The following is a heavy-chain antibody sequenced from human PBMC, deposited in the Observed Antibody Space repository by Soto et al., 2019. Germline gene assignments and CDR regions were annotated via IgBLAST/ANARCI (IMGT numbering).Heavy chain of an antibody. CDR1: GFTFSDYY. J-gene: IGHJ6*02. D-gene: IGHD1-26*01. Sequence: QVQLVESGGGLVKPGGSLRLSCAASGFTFSDYYMSWIRQAPGKGLEWVSYISSSSSYTNYADSVKGRFTISRDNAKNSLYLQMNSLRAEDTAVYYCARERVGATTAGYYYYYGMDVWGQGTTVTVSS. CDR3: ARERVGATTAGYYYYYGMDV. CDR2: ISSSSSYT. V-gene: IGHV3-11*05.